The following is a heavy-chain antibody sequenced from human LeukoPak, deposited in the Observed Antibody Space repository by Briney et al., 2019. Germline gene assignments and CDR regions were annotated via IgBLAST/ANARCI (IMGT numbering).Heavy chain of an antibody. CDR1: GVSISSYY. Sequence: SETLSLTCTVSGVSISSYYWSWLRQPPGKGLEWLGYIYYSGSTNYNPSLKSRVTISVDTSKNQFSLKLSSVTAADTAVYYCARGKCSGGSCYRDYWGQGTLVTVSS. CDR3: ARGKCSGGSCYRDY. J-gene: IGHJ4*02. V-gene: IGHV4-59*01. D-gene: IGHD2-15*01. CDR2: IYYSGST.